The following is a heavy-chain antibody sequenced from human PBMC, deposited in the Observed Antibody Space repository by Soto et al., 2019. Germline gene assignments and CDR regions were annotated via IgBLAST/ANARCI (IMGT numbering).Heavy chain of an antibody. Sequence: VKGSRKAFGFTLSSSSLQWGGQAPGQRLEWIGWIVVGSGNTNYAQKFQERVTMTRDMSTSTAYMELSSLRSDDTAVYYCARDGDFWSGLDGVYWGQGTLVTVSS. CDR1: GFTLSSSS. CDR3: ARDGDFWSGLDGVY. CDR2: IVVGSGNT. V-gene: IGHV1-58*01. J-gene: IGHJ4*02. D-gene: IGHD3-3*01.